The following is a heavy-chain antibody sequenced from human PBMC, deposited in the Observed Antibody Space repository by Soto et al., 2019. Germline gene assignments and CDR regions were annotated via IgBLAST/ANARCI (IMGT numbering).Heavy chain of an antibody. J-gene: IGHJ6*02. CDR3: AREMGATTFVPYYYYGMDV. V-gene: IGHV1-69*13. D-gene: IGHD1-26*01. Sequence: SVKVSCKASGGTFSSYAISWVRQAPGQGLEWMGGIIPIFGTANYAQKFQGRVTITADESTSTAYMELSSLRSEDTAVYYCAREMGATTFVPYYYYGMDVWGQGTTVTVSS. CDR1: GGTFSSYA. CDR2: IIPIFGTA.